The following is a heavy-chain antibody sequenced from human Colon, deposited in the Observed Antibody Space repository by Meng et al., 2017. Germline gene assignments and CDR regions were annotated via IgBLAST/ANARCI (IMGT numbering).Heavy chain of an antibody. CDR2: IVPNSGDT. Sequence: QVQLVQSGTGVKRPGASVKVSCKASGYTFSDCYIHWVRQAPGQGLEWMGWIVPNSGDTNYAQKFQGRVTMTRDTSISTTHMELSRLTSDDTAVYYCARSTPSLDYWGQGTLVTVSS. CDR1: GYTFSDCY. V-gene: IGHV1-2*02. CDR3: ARSTPSLDY. D-gene: IGHD2-15*01. J-gene: IGHJ4*02.